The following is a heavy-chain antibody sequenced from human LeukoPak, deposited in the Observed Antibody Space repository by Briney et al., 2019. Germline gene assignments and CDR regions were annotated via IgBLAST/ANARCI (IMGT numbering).Heavy chain of an antibody. CDR3: ARDASGSYEDF. J-gene: IGHJ4*02. Sequence: PGGSLRLSCAASGFTVSSNYMSWVRQAPGKGLEWVPVIYSGGSTYYADSVKGRFTISRDNSKNTLYLQMNSLRAEDTAVYYCARDASGSYEDFWGQGTLVTVSS. D-gene: IGHD1-26*01. CDR2: IYSGGST. CDR1: GFTVSSNY. V-gene: IGHV3-66*01.